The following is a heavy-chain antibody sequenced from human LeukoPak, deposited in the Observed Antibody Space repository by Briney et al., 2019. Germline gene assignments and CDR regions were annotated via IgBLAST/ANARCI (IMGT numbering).Heavy chain of an antibody. CDR1: GFTFSSYA. CDR3: AREGCTNGVCSSRAFDI. Sequence: GGSLRLSCAASGFTFSSYAMSWVRQAPGKGLEWVSAISGSGGSTHYADSVKGRFTISRDNSKNTPYLQMNSLRAEDTAVYYCAREGCTNGVCSSRAFDIWGQGTMVTVSS. D-gene: IGHD2-8*01. CDR2: ISGSGGST. J-gene: IGHJ3*02. V-gene: IGHV3-23*01.